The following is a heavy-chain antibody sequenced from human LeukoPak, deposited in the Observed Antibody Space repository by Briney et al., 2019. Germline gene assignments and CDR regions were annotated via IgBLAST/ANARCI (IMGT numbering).Heavy chain of an antibody. CDR1: AASISSYY. CDR2: IYYSGST. CDR3: ASHTAGHGSGY. V-gene: IGHV4-59*08. J-gene: IGHJ4*02. D-gene: IGHD5-24*01. Sequence: PSETLSLTCTVSAASISSYYWSWIRQPPGKGLEWIGHIYYSGSTNYNPSLKSRVTISVDTSKNQFSLNLNSVIAADTAMYYCASHTAGHGSGYWGQGVLITVSS.